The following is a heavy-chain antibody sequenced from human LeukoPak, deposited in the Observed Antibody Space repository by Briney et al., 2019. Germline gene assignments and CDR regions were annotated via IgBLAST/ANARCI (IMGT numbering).Heavy chain of an antibody. CDR3: GRGMRDYYGLDY. D-gene: IGHD3-10*01. CDR1: GFIFNNFW. Sequence: PGGSLRLSCAASGFIFNNFWMHWVRQVPGKGLVWVSHTNSDGSTTDYADSVRGRFTISRDNAKNMLYLQMNRLTVEDTAVYYCGRGMRDYYGLDYWGQGILVTVSS. J-gene: IGHJ4*02. V-gene: IGHV3-74*01. CDR2: TNSDGSTT.